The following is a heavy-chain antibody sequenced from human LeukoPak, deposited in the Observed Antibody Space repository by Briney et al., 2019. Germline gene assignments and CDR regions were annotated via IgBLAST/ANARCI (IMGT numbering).Heavy chain of an antibody. V-gene: IGHV1-2*02. CDR1: GYTFTSYD. CDR3: ARSGDYGFNYFDP. CDR2: INPNSGGT. J-gene: IGHJ5*02. D-gene: IGHD4-17*01. Sequence: GASVKVSCKASGYTFTSYDINWVRQATGQGLGWMGWINPNSGGTNYAQKFQGRVTMTWDTSISTAYMELSRLRSDDTAVYYCARSGDYGFNYFDPWGQGTLVTVSS.